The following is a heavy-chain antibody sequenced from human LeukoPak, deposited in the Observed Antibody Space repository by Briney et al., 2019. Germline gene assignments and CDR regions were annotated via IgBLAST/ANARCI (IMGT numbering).Heavy chain of an antibody. Sequence: PGGSLRLSCAASGFTFSSYAMSWVRQAPGKGLEWVSAISGSGGSTYYADSVKGRFTISRDNAKMSLYLQMSSLRVEDTAVYYCATYSTRNAREFQSWGQGTLVTVSS. CDR2: ISGSGGST. CDR1: GFTFSSYA. CDR3: ATYSTRNAREFQS. J-gene: IGHJ1*01. V-gene: IGHV3-23*01. D-gene: IGHD4-11*01.